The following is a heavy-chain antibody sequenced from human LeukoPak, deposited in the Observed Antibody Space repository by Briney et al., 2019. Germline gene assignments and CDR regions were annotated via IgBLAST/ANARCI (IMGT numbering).Heavy chain of an antibody. V-gene: IGHV1-69*01. D-gene: IGHD3-10*01. Sequence: ASVKVSCKASGGTFSSYAISWVRQAPGQGPEWMGGIIPIFGTANYAQKFQGRVTITADESTSTAYMELSSLRSEDTAVYYCARDPNYYGSGSYSYFDYWGQGTLVTVSS. CDR2: IIPIFGTA. J-gene: IGHJ4*02. CDR1: GGTFSSYA. CDR3: ARDPNYYGSGSYSYFDY.